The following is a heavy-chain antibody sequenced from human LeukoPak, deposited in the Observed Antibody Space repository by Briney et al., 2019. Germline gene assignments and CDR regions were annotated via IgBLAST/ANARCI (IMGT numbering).Heavy chain of an antibody. V-gene: IGHV3-48*04. Sequence: HPGGSLRLSCAPSGFTFSSYSMHWVRQAPGKGLEWVSYISSRSGLIQYADSVKGRFTISRDNSKNSLYLEMNSMRTEDTALYYCAKDLASVYDAFNIWGQGTMVTVSS. J-gene: IGHJ3*02. CDR1: GFTFSSYS. CDR2: ISSRSGLI. CDR3: AKDLASVYDAFNI.